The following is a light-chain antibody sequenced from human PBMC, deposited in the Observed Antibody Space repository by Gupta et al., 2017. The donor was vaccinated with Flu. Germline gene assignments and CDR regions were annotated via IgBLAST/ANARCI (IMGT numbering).Light chain of an antibody. Sequence: EIVMTQSPATLFWSPGERATLSCRASQSVSSNLAWYQQKPGQAPRLLIYGASTRATGIPARFSGSGSGTEFTLTISSLQSEDFAVYYCQQYNNWPPYSFGQGTKLEIK. CDR1: QSVSSN. J-gene: IGKJ2*03. CDR2: GAS. V-gene: IGKV3-15*01. CDR3: QQYNNWPPYS.